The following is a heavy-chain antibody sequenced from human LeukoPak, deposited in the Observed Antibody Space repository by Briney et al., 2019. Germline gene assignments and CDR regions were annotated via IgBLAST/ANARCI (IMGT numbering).Heavy chain of an antibody. CDR3: VRYQYADDDAFDI. CDR1: RFTYISYG. J-gene: IGHJ3*02. V-gene: IGHV3-30*03. D-gene: IGHD2-2*01. CDR2: ISYDGSNK. Sequence: QTGRSLSLSCAGSRFTYISYGLHWVRQAPGKGLEWVAVISYDGSNKYYVDSVKGRFTISRDNSNNTLYLQMNSLRAEDTSIYYCVRYQYADDDAFDIWGQGTMVTVSS.